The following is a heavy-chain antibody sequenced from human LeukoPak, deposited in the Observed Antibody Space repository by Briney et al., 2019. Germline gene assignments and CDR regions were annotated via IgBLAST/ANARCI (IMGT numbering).Heavy chain of an antibody. J-gene: IGHJ3*02. Sequence: SETLSLTCAVYGGSFSGYYWSWIRQPPGKGLECIGEINHSGSTNYNPSLKSRVTISVDTSKNQFSLKLSSVTAADTAVYYCARSRARTQYYYGSGRDAFDMWGQGTMVTVSS. V-gene: IGHV4-34*01. CDR1: GGSFSGYY. CDR2: INHSGST. CDR3: ARSRARTQYYYGSGRDAFDM. D-gene: IGHD3-10*01.